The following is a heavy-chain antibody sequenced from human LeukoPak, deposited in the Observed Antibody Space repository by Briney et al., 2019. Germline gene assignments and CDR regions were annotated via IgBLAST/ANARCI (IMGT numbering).Heavy chain of an antibody. Sequence: GGSLRLSCAASGFTFSNYWMTWVRQAPGKGLEWVANMNQDGSKAYYVDSVKGRFTVSRDNAKNSLYLQMNSLRADNTALYYCTGDPECSSTSCLDAFDIWGQGTMVTVSS. CDR3: TGDPECSSTSCLDAFDI. V-gene: IGHV3-7*01. CDR2: MNQDGSKA. D-gene: IGHD2-2*01. J-gene: IGHJ3*02. CDR1: GFTFSNYW.